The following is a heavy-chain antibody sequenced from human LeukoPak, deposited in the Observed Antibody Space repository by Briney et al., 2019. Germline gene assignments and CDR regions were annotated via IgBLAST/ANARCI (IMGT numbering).Heavy chain of an antibody. Sequence: GGSLRLSCAASGFTVSSNYMSWVRQAPGKGLEWVANINEDGSEKNYVDSVKGRFTISRDNAKNSLFLQMNSLRAEDTAVYYCVRDRSRTTVTRFDSWGQGILVTVSS. D-gene: IGHD4-17*01. CDR1: GFTVSSNY. J-gene: IGHJ4*02. V-gene: IGHV3-7*01. CDR2: INEDGSEK. CDR3: VRDRSRTTVTRFDS.